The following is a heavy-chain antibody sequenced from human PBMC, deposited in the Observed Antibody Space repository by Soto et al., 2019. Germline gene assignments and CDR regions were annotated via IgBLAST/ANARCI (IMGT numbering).Heavy chain of an antibody. CDR3: ARGGDIVVVVAAYYYMDV. CDR2: ISSSGSTI. J-gene: IGHJ6*03. Sequence: GGSLRLSCAASGFTFSDYYMSWIRQAPGKGLEWVSYISSSGSTIYYADSVKGRFTISRDNAKNSLYLQMNSLRAEDTAVYYCARGGDIVVVVAAYYYMDVWGKGTTVTVSS. D-gene: IGHD2-15*01. CDR1: GFTFSDYY. V-gene: IGHV3-11*01.